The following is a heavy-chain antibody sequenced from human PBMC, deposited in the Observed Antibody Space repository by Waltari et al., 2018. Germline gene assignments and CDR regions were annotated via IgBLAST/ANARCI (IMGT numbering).Heavy chain of an antibody. Sequence: QLQLQESGPGLVKPSETLSLTCTVSGGSISSSSYYWGWIRQPPGKGLEWIGSIYYSGRTYYHPSLKSRVTISVDTSKNQFSLKLSSVTAADTAVYYCARGELYYYDSSGLFFDYWGQGTLVTVSS. D-gene: IGHD3-22*01. V-gene: IGHV4-39*07. J-gene: IGHJ4*02. CDR1: GGSISSSSYY. CDR3: ARGELYYYDSSGLFFDY. CDR2: IYYSGRT.